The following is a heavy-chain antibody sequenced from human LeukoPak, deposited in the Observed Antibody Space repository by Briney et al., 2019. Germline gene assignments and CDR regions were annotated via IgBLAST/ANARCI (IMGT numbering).Heavy chain of an antibody. CDR1: GDSVSTNTAG. D-gene: IGHD3-10*01. J-gene: IGHJ4*02. CDR3: ARDYGSGSYFFDN. V-gene: IGHV6-1*01. CDR2: TWYRSKLYN. Sequence: SQTLSLTCAISGDSVSTNTAGWDWVRQSPSRGLEWLGRTWYRSKLYNDYALSVKSLITINPDTSKNQFSLQVNSLTPEDTAVYYCARDYGSGSYFFDNWGQGTLVTVSS.